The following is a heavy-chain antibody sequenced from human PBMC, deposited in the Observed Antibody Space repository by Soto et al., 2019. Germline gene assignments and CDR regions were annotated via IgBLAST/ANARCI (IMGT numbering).Heavy chain of an antibody. CDR1: GFTFSSYS. J-gene: IGHJ3*02. V-gene: IGHV3-48*01. CDR3: ARGWGAFDI. CDR2: ISSSSSTI. D-gene: IGHD6-19*01. Sequence: GGSLRLSCAASGFTFSSYSMNWVRQAPGKGLEWVSYISSSSSTIYYADSVKGRFTISRDNAKNSLYLQMNSLRAEDTAVYYCARGWGAFDIWGQGTMVTVSS.